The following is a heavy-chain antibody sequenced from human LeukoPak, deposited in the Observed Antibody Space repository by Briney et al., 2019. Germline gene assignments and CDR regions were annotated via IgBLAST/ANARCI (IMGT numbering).Heavy chain of an antibody. CDR1: GYSISSGYY. J-gene: IGHJ4*02. D-gene: IGHD1-1*01. Sequence: SETLSLTCTVSGYSISSGYYWGWIRQPPGKGLEWIGSIYHGETTYYNPSLKTRLTISLDTSKNQFSLKLSSVTAADTAVYYCASNWSDFDYWGQGILVTVSS. CDR2: IYHGETT. CDR3: ASNWSDFDY. V-gene: IGHV4-38-2*02.